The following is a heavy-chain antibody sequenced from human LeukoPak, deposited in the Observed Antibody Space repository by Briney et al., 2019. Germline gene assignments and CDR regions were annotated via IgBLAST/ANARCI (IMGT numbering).Heavy chain of an antibody. D-gene: IGHD4-11*01. CDR3: ARGRVRVFGY. CDR2: INHSGST. J-gene: IGHJ4*02. CDR1: GGSFSGYY. Sequence: PSETLSLTCAVYGGSFSGYYWSWIRQPPGKGLEWIGEINHSGSTNYNPSLKSRVTISVDTSKNQFSLKLSSVTAADTAVYYCARGRVRVFGYWGQGTLVTVSS. V-gene: IGHV4-34*01.